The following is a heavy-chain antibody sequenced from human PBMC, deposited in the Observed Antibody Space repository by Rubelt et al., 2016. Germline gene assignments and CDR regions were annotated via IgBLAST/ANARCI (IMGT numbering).Heavy chain of an antibody. J-gene: IGHJ4*02. CDR1: GSSVTTASYY. CDR2: IYYTGST. CDR3: ASPMATGLDY. D-gene: IGHD5-24*01. Sequence: QLQLQESGPGLVKPSETLSLTCTVSGSSVTTASYYWGWIRQPPGKGLEWIGTIYYTGSTYYNPSLNSRRIMSVDTSKDQFSLRLYSVTAADTAVYYCASPMATGLDYWGQGTLVTVSS. V-gene: IGHV4-39*01.